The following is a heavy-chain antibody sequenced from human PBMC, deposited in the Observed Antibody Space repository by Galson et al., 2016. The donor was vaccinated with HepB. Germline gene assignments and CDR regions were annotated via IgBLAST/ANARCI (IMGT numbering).Heavy chain of an antibody. D-gene: IGHD5-24*01. V-gene: IGHV1-69*13. CDR1: GGTFSSYA. CDR2: IIPVFGSV. CDR3: ARGEMATIISTLLDENFPLAPFDY. Sequence: SVKVSCKASGGTFSSYAVTWVRQAPGQGLEWMGGIIPVFGSVHYAQRFQGRVTITADDSASTAYMELSSLRSEDTAVYYCARGEMATIISTLLDENFPLAPFDYWGQGTLVTVSS. J-gene: IGHJ4*02.